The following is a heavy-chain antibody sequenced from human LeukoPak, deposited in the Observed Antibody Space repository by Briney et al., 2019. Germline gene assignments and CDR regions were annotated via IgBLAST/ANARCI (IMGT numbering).Heavy chain of an antibody. CDR3: SSSPGTYPFPFDS. D-gene: IGHD3-10*01. Sequence: GGSLRLSCAASGFTFNIYAMNWVRQAPGKGLEWVASISSSSDFMAYADSVRGRFTISRDNAKNSLYLQVNSLRAEDTAVYYCSSSPGTYPFPFDSWGQGTLVTVSS. CDR1: GFTFNIYA. V-gene: IGHV3-21*01. J-gene: IGHJ4*02. CDR2: ISSSSDFM.